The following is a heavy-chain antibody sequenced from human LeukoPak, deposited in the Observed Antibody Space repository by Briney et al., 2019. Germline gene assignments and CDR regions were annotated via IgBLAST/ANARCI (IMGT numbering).Heavy chain of an antibody. V-gene: IGHV4-38-2*02. CDR3: ARGGVAASDFDH. CDR1: GYSISSGYY. Sequence: SETLSLTCTVSGYSISSGYYWAWIRQPPGKGLEWIGGINHSGTSYYNPSLKSRVTMSLDTSKNQLSLKVRYVTAADTAVYYCARGGVAASDFDHWVQGTVVTVSS. CDR2: INHSGTS. D-gene: IGHD6-13*01. J-gene: IGHJ4*02.